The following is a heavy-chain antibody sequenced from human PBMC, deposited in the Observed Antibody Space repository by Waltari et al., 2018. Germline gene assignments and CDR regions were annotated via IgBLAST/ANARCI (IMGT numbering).Heavy chain of an antibody. CDR2: IRYDGSNK. Sequence: QVQLVESGGGVVQPGGSLRLSCAASGFTFSSYGMHWGRQAPGKGLEWVAFIRYDGSNKYYAYSVKGRFTISRDNSKNTLYLQMNSLRAEDTAVYYCAKERDGYNLLFDYWGQGTLVTVSS. CDR1: GFTFSSYG. D-gene: IGHD5-12*01. CDR3: AKERDGYNLLFDY. V-gene: IGHV3-30*02. J-gene: IGHJ4*02.